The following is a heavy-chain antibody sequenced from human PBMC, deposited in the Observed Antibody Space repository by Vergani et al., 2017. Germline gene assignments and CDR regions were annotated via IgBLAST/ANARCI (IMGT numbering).Heavy chain of an antibody. CDR3: ARVIEYCSSTSCYGEAWFDP. CDR2: IIPIFGTA. J-gene: IGHJ5*02. V-gene: IGHV1-69*12. CDR1: GGTFSSYA. Sequence: QVQLVQSGAEVKKPGSSVKVSCKASGGTFSSYAISWVRQAPGQGLEWMGGIIPIFGTANYAQKFQGSVTITADESTSPAYMELSSLRSEDTAVYYCARVIEYCSSTSCYGEAWFDPWGQGTLVTVSS. D-gene: IGHD2-2*01.